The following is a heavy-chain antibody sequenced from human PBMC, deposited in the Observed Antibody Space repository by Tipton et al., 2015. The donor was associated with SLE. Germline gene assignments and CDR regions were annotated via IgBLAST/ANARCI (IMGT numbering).Heavy chain of an antibody. Sequence: TLSLTCTVSGGSISSHYWSWIRQPPGKGLEWIGYIYYSGSTNYNPSLKSRVTISVDTSKNQFSLKLSSVTAADTAVYYCAREGNYYDSSGPFDIWGQGTMVTVSS. CDR1: GGSISSHY. CDR3: AREGNYYDSSGPFDI. CDR2: IYYSGST. J-gene: IGHJ3*02. D-gene: IGHD3-22*01. V-gene: IGHV4-59*08.